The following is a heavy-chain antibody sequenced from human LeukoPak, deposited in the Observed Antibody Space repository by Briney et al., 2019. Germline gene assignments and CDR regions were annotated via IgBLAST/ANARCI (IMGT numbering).Heavy chain of an antibody. D-gene: IGHD1-1*01. CDR1: GFSFSGYS. V-gene: IGHV3-30*03. Sequence: PGGSLRLSCAASGFSFSGYSMNWVRQAPGKGLEWVAVISYDGSNKYYADSVKGRFTISRDNSKNTLYLQMNSLRAEDTAVYYCAREGGRDTGYFDYWGQGTLVTVSS. CDR3: AREGGRDTGYFDY. J-gene: IGHJ4*02. CDR2: ISYDGSNK.